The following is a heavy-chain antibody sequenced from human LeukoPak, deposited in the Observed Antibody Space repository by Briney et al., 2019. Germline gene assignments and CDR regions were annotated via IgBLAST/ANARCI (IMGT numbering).Heavy chain of an antibody. D-gene: IGHD4-23*01. CDR3: ARDPTTVVTLPYYFDF. CDR2: INDRGRT. V-gene: IGHV4-34*01. Sequence: SETLSLTCAVHGGSFSGYHWDWIRQSPEKGLEWIGEINDRGRTNYNPSLKSRVTLSVDTSKKQFSLRLSAVTAADTAIYYCARDPTTVVTLPYYFDFWGQGTLVTVSS. J-gene: IGHJ4*02. CDR1: GGSFSGYH.